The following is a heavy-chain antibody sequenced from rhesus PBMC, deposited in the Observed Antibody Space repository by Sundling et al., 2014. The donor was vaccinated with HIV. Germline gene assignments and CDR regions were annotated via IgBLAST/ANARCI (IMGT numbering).Heavy chain of an antibody. Sequence: QVQLQESGPGLLKPSETLSLTCAVSGGSISGDYGWGWIRQPPGKELEWIGYIGGSSGTTYYNPSLKSRVTISTDTSKNQFSLRLSSVTAADTAVYYCARNPGWSDNLDYWGQGVLVTVSS. V-gene: IGHV4-165*02. CDR3: ARNPGWSDNLDY. J-gene: IGHJ4*01. D-gene: IGHD3-22*01. CDR1: GGSISGDYG. CDR2: IGGSSGTT.